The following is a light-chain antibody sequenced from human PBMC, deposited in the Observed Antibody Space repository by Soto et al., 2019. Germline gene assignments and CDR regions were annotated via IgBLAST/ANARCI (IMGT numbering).Light chain of an antibody. J-gene: IGKJ3*01. Sequence: EIVLTQSPGTLSLSPGERATLSCRASQSVSSYLAWYQQKPGQAPRLLIYAASSRATGIPDRFSGSGSGTDFTLTISRLEPEDFAVYYWQQYRSSPRTFGPGTEVDIK. CDR3: QQYRSSPRT. CDR1: QSVSSY. CDR2: AAS. V-gene: IGKV3-20*01.